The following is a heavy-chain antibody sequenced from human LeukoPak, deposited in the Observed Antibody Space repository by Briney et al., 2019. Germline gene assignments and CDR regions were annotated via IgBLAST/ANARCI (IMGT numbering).Heavy chain of an antibody. CDR1: GYTLTELS. J-gene: IGHJ4*02. Sequence: ASVKVSCKVSGYTLTELSMHWVRQAPGKGLEWMGGFDPEDGETLYAQKFQGRVTMTEDTSTDTAYMELSSLRSEDTAVYYCATGGYYGSGSYTHDYWGQGTLVTVSS. V-gene: IGHV1-24*01. CDR2: FDPEDGET. D-gene: IGHD3-10*01. CDR3: ATGGYYGSGSYTHDY.